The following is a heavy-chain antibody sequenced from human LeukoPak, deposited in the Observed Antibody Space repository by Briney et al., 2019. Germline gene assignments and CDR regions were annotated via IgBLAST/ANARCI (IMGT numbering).Heavy chain of an antibody. Sequence: SETLSLTCTVPGGSMSSYYWSWIRQPPGKGLEWIGYVSSSGSTNYNPSLKSRVTISVDTSKNKFSLKLSSVTAADTAVYFCARGGATQYYYWGQGTLVTVSS. CDR2: VSSSGST. V-gene: IGHV4-59*01. CDR3: ARGGATQYYY. J-gene: IGHJ4*02. D-gene: IGHD2-15*01. CDR1: GGSMSSYY.